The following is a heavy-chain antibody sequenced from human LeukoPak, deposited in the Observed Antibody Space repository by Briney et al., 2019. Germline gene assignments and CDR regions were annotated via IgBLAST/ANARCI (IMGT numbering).Heavy chain of an antibody. CDR3: ARDQWGPHDAFDI. CDR2: ISSNGGST. J-gene: IGHJ3*02. D-gene: IGHD1-26*01. V-gene: IGHV3-64*01. Sequence: GGSLRLSCSASEFTFSLYAMHWVRQAPGKGLEYVSGISSNGGSTYYANSVKGRFTISRDNSKNTLYLQMGSLRAEDMAVYYCARDQWGPHDAFDIWGQGTMVTVSS. CDR1: EFTFSLYA.